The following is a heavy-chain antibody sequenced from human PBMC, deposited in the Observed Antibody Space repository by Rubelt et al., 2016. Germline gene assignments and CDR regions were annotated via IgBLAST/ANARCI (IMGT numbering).Heavy chain of an antibody. CDR2: ISGSGGST. J-gene: IGHJ4*02. V-gene: IGHV3-23*04. D-gene: IGHD6-19*01. CDR1: GFTVSSNY. Sequence: EVQLVESGGGLIQPGGSLRLSCAASGFTVSSNYMSWVRQAPGKGLEWVSAISGSGGSTYYADSVKGRFTISRDNAKNTLYLQMNSLRAEDTAVDYCAKVAGSRYWGQGTLVTVSS. CDR3: AKVAGSRY.